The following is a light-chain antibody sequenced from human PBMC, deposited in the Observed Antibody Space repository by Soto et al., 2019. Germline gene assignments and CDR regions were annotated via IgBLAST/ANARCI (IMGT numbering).Light chain of an antibody. J-gene: IGKJ5*01. CDR1: QSVYSKY. CDR3: QHHGGSPST. CDR2: GAS. V-gene: IGKV3-20*01. Sequence: EIVLTHSPGTLSLSPGESATLSCRASQSVYSKYLAWYQQKPGQAPRLLIYGASSRASGIPDRFSGSGSGTDFTLTISRLEPEYVAVYYCQHHGGSPSTFDQGTRLEI.